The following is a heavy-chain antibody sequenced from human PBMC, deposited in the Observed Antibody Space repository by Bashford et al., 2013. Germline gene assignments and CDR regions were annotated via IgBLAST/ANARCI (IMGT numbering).Heavy chain of an antibody. CDR2: IYPGDSDT. CDR1: DTALPTTG. V-gene: IGHV5-51*01. CDR3: ARAMRQLAFDI. J-gene: IGHJ3*02. D-gene: IGHD6-13*01. Sequence: GESLRSPARLLDTALPTTGSAGCARCPGKGLEWMGVIYPGDSDTTYSPSFQGQVTISVDKSNSTAYLQWTSLRASDTAMYYCARAMRQLAFDIWGQGTMVTVSS.